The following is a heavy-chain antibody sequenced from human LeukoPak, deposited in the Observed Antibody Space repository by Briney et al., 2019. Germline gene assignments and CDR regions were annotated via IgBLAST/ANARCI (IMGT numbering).Heavy chain of an antibody. D-gene: IGHD3-22*01. CDR1: GYTFTSYG. CDR3: ARDLSRGSGYFGTY. V-gene: IGHV1-18*01. CDR2: ISAYNGNT. J-gene: IGHJ4*02. Sequence: ASVKVSCKASGYTFTSYGISWVRQAPGQGLEWMGWISAYNGNTNSAQRFQGRLTMTTDTSTNTAYMELRSLSSDDTAVYYCARDLSRGSGYFGTYWGQGTLVTVSS.